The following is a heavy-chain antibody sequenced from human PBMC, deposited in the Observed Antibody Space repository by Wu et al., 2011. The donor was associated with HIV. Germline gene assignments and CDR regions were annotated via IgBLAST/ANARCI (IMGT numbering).Heavy chain of an antibody. CDR2: IIPIFGTS. V-gene: IGHV1-69*05. Sequence: PGSSVKVSCKASGGTFSSYAINWVRQAPGQGLEWMGRIIPIFGTSNYAQKFQGRVTINMDKSTSTAYMELSSLRSEDTAVYYCASQPDTTMTGYYYYGMDVWGQGTKVTVSS. CDR3: ASQPDTTMTGYYYYGMDV. CDR1: GGTFSSYA. J-gene: IGHJ6*02. D-gene: IGHD1-14*01.